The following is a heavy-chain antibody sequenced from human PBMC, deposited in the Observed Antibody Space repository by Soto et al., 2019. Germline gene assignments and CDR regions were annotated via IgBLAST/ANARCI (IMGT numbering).Heavy chain of an antibody. J-gene: IGHJ3*02. V-gene: IGHV4-39*01. CDR1: GGSISSRGYY. CDR3: ARRGYYAISAFDI. CDR2: IYYSGST. Sequence: PSETLSLTCTVSGGSISSRGYYWGWIRQPPGKGLEWIGTIYYSGSTYYNPSLKSRVTISVDTSKNQFSLKLSSVTAADTAVYYCARRGYYAISAFDIWGQGTMVTVSS. D-gene: IGHD2-8*01.